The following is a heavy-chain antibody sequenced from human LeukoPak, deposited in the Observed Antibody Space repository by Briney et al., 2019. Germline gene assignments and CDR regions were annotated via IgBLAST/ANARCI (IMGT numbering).Heavy chain of an antibody. CDR2: IYTSGST. D-gene: IGHD3-3*01. J-gene: IGHJ4*02. CDR3: ARGAYYDFMNYFDY. CDR1: GGSISSGSYY. Sequence: SETLSLTCTVSGGSISSGSYYWSWIRQPAGKGLEWIGRIYTSGSTNYNPSLKSRVTISVDTSKNQFSLKLSSVTAADTAVYYCARGAYYDFMNYFDYWGQGTLVTVSS. V-gene: IGHV4-61*02.